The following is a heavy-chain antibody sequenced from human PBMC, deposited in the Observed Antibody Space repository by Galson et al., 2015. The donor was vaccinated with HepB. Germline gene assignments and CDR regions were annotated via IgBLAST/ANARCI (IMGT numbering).Heavy chain of an antibody. CDR1: GGIFSSYT. J-gene: IGHJ3*02. Sequence: SVKVSCKASGGIFSSYTISWVRQAPGQGLEWMGSIISVLGAPNYAQKFQGRVTISADQYTSTAYMELRSLRSDDTAVYYCVRDKDHAFDIWGQGTMVAVSS. CDR3: VRDKDHAFDI. CDR2: IISVLGAP. V-gene: IGHV1-69*08.